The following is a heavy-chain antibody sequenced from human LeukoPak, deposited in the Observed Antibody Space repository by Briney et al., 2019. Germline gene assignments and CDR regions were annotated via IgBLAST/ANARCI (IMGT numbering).Heavy chain of an antibody. D-gene: IGHD3-10*01. J-gene: IGHJ4*02. CDR3: AKSFGWFGEFSPFDY. V-gene: IGHV3-7*01. Sequence: GGSLRLSCAASGFNFNTYWMSWVRQAPGKGLEWVANIQQDGSEKFYVDSMKGRFTISRDNSKNSLYLQMNSLRAEDTAMYYCAKSFGWFGEFSPFDYWGQGTLVTVSS. CDR2: IQQDGSEK. CDR1: GFNFNTYW.